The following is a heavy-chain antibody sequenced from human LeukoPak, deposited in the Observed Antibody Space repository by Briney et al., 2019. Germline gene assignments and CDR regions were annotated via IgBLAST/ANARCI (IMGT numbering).Heavy chain of an antibody. D-gene: IGHD1-26*01. J-gene: IGHJ4*02. CDR2: ISGGGDST. CDR1: GFIFSNYA. Sequence: GGSLRLSCAVSGFIFSNYAMSWVRQAPGKGLERVSAISGGGDSTFYADSVKGRFTISRDNSKNTLYVQMNSLRAEDTAVYYCAKKVGATDSEIDYWGQGTLVTVSS. V-gene: IGHV3-23*01. CDR3: AKKVGATDSEIDY.